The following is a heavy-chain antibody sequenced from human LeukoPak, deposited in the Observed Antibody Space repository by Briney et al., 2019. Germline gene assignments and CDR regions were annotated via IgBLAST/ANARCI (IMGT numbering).Heavy chain of an antibody. Sequence: GGSLRLSCAASGFIFSSYWMSWVPQAPGKGLEWVANIKEDGREKYYVDSVKGRFTISRDNAKNSLYLQTNSLRAEDTAVYYCARRALRYCSSTSCPAQYYGVDVWGKGTTVTVSS. CDR2: IKEDGREK. CDR3: ARRALRYCSSTSCPAQYYGVDV. J-gene: IGHJ6*04. D-gene: IGHD2-2*01. V-gene: IGHV3-7*03. CDR1: GFIFSSYW.